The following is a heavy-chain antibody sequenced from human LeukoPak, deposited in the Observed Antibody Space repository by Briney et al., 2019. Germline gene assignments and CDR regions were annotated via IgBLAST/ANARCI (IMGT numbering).Heavy chain of an antibody. V-gene: IGHV4-59*01. CDR3: ARDKVSGEAFAI. D-gene: IGHD3-3*01. CDR1: GGSISNDN. CDR2: IFYSGST. J-gene: IGHJ3*02. Sequence: SETLSVSCTVSGGSISNDNWSWSRQPPGKGLEWIGYIFYSGSTNYNPSLKSRVTISVDTSKNQFSLKLSSVTAADTAVYYCARDKVSGEAFAIWGQGTMVTVSS.